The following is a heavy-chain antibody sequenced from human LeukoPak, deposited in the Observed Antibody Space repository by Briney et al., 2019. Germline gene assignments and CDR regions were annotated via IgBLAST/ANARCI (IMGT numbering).Heavy chain of an antibody. CDR1: GFTFRNYG. CDR3: AKDLLPSIAVAAVAVPFDK. D-gene: IGHD6-6*01. V-gene: IGHV3-30*02. Sequence: GGSLTLSCAASGFTFRNYGMHWVRQAPGKGLEWVAFIRSDGNKHYYADSVKGRFTISRDNSKNTLYLQMVSLRVEDTAVHYCAKDLLPSIAVAAVAVPFDKWGQGALVTVSS. J-gene: IGHJ4*02. CDR2: IRSDGNKH.